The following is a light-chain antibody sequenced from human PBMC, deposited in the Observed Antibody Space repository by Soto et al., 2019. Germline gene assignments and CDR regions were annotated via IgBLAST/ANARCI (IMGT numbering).Light chain of an antibody. CDR3: SSYTSSTTLVV. V-gene: IGLV2-14*01. Sequence: QSVLTQPASVSGSPGQSITISRTGTSSDVGGYNYVSWYQQHPGKAPKLMIYEVSNRPSGVSNRFSGSKSGNTASLTISGLQAEDEADYYCSSYTSSTTLVVFGGGT. CDR2: EVS. J-gene: IGLJ2*01. CDR1: SSDVGGYNY.